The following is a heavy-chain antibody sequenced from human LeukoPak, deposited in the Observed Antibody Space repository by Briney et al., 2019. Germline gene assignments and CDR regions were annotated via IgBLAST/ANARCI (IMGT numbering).Heavy chain of an antibody. CDR2: IYYSGST. CDR3: AREAAIFGVVIKSHNWFDP. J-gene: IGHJ5*02. CDR1: GGSISSNSYY. V-gene: IGHV4-31*03. Sequence: SETLSLTCTVSGGSISSNSYYWSWIRQHPGKGLEWIGYIYYSGSTYYNPSLKSRVTISVDTSKNQFSLKLSSVTAADTAVYYCAREAAIFGVVIKSHNWFDPWGQGTLVTVSS. D-gene: IGHD3-3*01.